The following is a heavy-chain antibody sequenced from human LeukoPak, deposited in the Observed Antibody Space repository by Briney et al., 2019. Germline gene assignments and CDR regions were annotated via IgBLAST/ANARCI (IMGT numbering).Heavy chain of an antibody. J-gene: IGHJ4*02. CDR2: ISSSGSTI. CDR3: AREKPYSSSSVFDY. V-gene: IGHV3-48*03. Sequence: PGGSLRLSCAASGFTFSSYEMNWVRQAPGKGLEWVSYISSSGSTIYYADSVKGRFTISRDNAKNPLYLQMNSLRAEDTAVYYCAREKPYSSSSVFDYWGQGTLVTVSS. CDR1: GFTFSSYE. D-gene: IGHD6-6*01.